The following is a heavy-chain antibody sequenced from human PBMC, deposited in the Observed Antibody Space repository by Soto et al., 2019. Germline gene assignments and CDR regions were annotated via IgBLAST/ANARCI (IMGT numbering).Heavy chain of an antibody. J-gene: IGHJ6*02. V-gene: IGHV3-23*01. Sequence: GGSLRLSCAASGFTFSSYAMSWVRQAPGKGLEWVSAISGSGGSTYYADSVKGRFTISRDNSKNTLYLQMNSLRAEDTAVYYCAKVFLQDMTTITDGMDVWGQGTTVTVSS. D-gene: IGHD4-4*01. CDR1: GFTFSSYA. CDR3: AKVFLQDMTTITDGMDV. CDR2: ISGSGGST.